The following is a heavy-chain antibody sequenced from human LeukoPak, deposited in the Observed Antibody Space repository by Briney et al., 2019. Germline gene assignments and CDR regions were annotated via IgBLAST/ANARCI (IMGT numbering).Heavy chain of an antibody. CDR3: ARAGGGAYCGGDCYFDY. J-gene: IGHJ4*02. Sequence: SETLSRTCTVSGGSISSGGYYWSWIRQHPGKGLEWIGYIHYGGSTYYNPSLKSRVTISIDTSKNQFSLQLSSVTAADTAVYYCARAGGGAYCGGDCYFDYWGQGTLVTVSS. D-gene: IGHD2-21*02. V-gene: IGHV4-31*03. CDR1: GGSISSGGYY. CDR2: IHYGGST.